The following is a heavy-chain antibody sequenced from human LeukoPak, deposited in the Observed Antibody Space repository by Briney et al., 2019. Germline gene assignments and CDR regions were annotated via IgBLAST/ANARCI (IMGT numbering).Heavy chain of an antibody. Sequence: SETLSLTCTVSGGSITSYYWNWIRQPAGKGLEWIGRIYASGSTNYNPSLKSRVTMSVDTSKNQFSLKLSSVTAADTAVYYCATGNWGFNFDYWGQRTLVTVSS. V-gene: IGHV4-4*07. J-gene: IGHJ4*02. CDR2: IYASGST. CDR3: ATGNWGFNFDY. D-gene: IGHD7-27*01. CDR1: GGSITSYY.